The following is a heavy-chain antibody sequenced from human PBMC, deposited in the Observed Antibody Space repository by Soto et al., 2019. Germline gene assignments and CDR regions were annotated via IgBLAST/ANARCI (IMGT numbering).Heavy chain of an antibody. CDR2: IYYSGST. V-gene: IGHV4-59*01. Sequence: SETLSLTCTVSGGSINDFYWSCIRQPPGKGLEWIGYIYYSGSTDYNPSLKGRVTISVDTSKNQFSLKLRSVTAADTAVYYCARVGGVAARTFDYWGQGTLVTVSS. CDR1: GGSINDFY. J-gene: IGHJ4*02. D-gene: IGHD6-6*01. CDR3: ARVGGVAARTFDY.